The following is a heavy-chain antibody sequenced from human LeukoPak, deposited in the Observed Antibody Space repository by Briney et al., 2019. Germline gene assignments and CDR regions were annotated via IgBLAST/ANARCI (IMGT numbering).Heavy chain of an antibody. CDR1: GGSISSGDYY. V-gene: IGHV4-30-4*08. J-gene: IGHJ3*02. CDR2: IYYSGST. Sequence: SETLSLTCTVSGGSISSGDYYWSWIRQPPGKGLEWIGYIYYSGSTYYNPSLKSRVTISVDTPKNQFSLKLSSVTAADTAVYYCARATCSSTSCYYAFDIWGQGTMVTVSS. CDR3: ARATCSSTSCYYAFDI. D-gene: IGHD2-2*01.